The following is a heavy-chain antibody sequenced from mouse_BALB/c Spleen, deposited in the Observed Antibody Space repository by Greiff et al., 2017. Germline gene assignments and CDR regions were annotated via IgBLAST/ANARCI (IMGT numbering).Heavy chain of an antibody. CDR2: IDPENGDT. D-gene: IGHD2-4*01. Sequence: VQLQQSGAELVRSGASVKLSCTASGFNIKDYYMHWVKQRPEQGLEWIGWIDPENGDTEYAPKFQGKATMTADTSSNTAYLQLSSLTSEDTAVYDCNACMITTFYFDDWGQGTTLTVSS. CDR1: GFNIKDYY. V-gene: IGHV14-4*02. CDR3: NACMITTFYFDD. J-gene: IGHJ2*01.